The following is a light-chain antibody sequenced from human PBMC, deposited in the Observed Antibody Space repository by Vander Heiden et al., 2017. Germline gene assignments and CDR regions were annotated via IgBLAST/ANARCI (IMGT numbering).Light chain of an antibody. V-gene: IGKV3-20*01. Sequence: EIVLTQSPGTLSLSPGERATLSCRASQSVSSSYLAWYQQKPGQAPRLLIYGASSRATGIPDRFSGSGSGTDFTLTISRLDPEDFAVYYCQQDGSSRMTFGQGTKVXIK. CDR2: GAS. CDR3: QQDGSSRMT. J-gene: IGKJ1*01. CDR1: QSVSSSY.